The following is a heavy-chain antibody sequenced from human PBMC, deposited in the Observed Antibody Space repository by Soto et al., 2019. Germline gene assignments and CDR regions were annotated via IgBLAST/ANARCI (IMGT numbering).Heavy chain of an antibody. V-gene: IGHV3-30*18. CDR1: GFTFSSYG. Sequence: QVQLVESGGGVVQPGRSLRLSCAASGFTFSSYGMHWVRQAPGKGLEWVAVISYDGSNKYYADSVKGRFTISRDNSKNTLYLQMNSLRAEDTAVYYCAKDSQDIVVVVAESEGYYYYMDVWGKGTTVTVSS. CDR2: ISYDGSNK. J-gene: IGHJ6*03. D-gene: IGHD2-15*01. CDR3: AKDSQDIVVVVAESEGYYYYMDV.